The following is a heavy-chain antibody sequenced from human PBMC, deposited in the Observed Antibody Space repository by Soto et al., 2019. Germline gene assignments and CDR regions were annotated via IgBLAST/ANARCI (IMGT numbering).Heavy chain of an antibody. J-gene: IGHJ4*02. V-gene: IGHV4-34*01. CDR3: ARGGRLGGDY. D-gene: IGHD3-16*01. CDR1: GGSFSGYY. CDR2: INHSGST. Sequence: SETLSLTCAVYGGSFSGYYWSWIRQPPGKGLEWIGEINHSGSTNYNPSLKSRVTISVDTSKNQFSLKLSSVTAADTAVYYCARGGRLGGDYWGQGTLVIVSS.